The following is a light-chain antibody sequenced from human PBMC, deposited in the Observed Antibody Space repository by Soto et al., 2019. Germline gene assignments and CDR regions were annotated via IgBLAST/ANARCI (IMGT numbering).Light chain of an antibody. CDR3: HHYRTS. Sequence: EIVLTQYPGTLSLSPGERATLSCRASQSVSSSYLAWYQQKPGQAPRQLIYGASSRATGIPDRFSGSGSGTDFTLTITRLEPEDFAVYYCHHYRTSFGGGTRVEIK. CDR2: GAS. CDR1: QSVSSSY. V-gene: IGKV3-20*01. J-gene: IGKJ4*01.